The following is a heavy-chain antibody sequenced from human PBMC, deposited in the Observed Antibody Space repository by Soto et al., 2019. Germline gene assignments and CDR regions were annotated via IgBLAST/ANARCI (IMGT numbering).Heavy chain of an antibody. Sequence: GGSLRLSCAASGFTFSSYAMTWVRQAPGKGLEWVSVISGSGGSIYYADSVKGRFTISRDNSKDTLYLQMNSLRAEDTAVYYCAKSPQYQVRSSLDYWGQGTLVTVSS. D-gene: IGHD2-2*01. CDR1: GFTFSSYA. V-gene: IGHV3-23*01. CDR3: AKSPQYQVRSSLDY. CDR2: ISGSGGSI. J-gene: IGHJ4*02.